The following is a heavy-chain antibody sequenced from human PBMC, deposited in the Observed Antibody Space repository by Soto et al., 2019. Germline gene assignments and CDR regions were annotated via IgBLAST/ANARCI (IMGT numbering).Heavy chain of an antibody. CDR2: ISAYNGNT. J-gene: IGHJ6*02. Sequence: ASVKVSCKASGYTFSNYGVSWVRQAPGQGLEWMGWISAYNGNTNYAQNFQGRVTMTTDTSTSTAYMELRSLRSDDTAVYYCARDQSDVLHLYYNYYGSDVWGQGTTVTVSS. CDR3: ARDQSDVLHLYYNYYGSDV. CDR1: GYTFSNYG. D-gene: IGHD4-4*01. V-gene: IGHV1-18*04.